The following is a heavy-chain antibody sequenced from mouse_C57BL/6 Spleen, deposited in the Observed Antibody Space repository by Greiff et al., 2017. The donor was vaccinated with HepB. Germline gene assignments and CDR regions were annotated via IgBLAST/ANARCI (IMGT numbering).Heavy chain of an antibody. CDR1: GYTFTSYW. CDR2: IDPNSGGT. V-gene: IGHV1-72*01. J-gene: IGHJ1*03. D-gene: IGHD2-4*01. Sequence: VQLQQSGAELVKPGASVKLSCKASGYTFTSYWMHWVKQRPGRGLEWIGRIDPNSGGTKYNEKFKSKATLTVDKPSSTAYMQLSSLTSEDSAVYYCARGYEYDAGRGGFDVWGTGTTVTVSS. CDR3: ARGYEYDAGRGGFDV.